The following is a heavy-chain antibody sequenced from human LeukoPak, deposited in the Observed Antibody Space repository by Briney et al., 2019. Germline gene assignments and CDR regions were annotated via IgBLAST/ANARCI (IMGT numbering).Heavy chain of an antibody. CDR3: RKDLGEKWLIYWFDP. CDR1: GSTFSTYG. D-gene: IGHD6-19*01. CDR2: IWYAGSNK. Sequence: GSRRPSRAASGSTFSTYGIHGVRQPPGKGLEWVAVIWYAGSNKYYADSVKARFTISRDNSKNPLYLQMNSLNDEDTAVYYGRKDLGEKWLIYWFDPWGQGTLVTVPP. J-gene: IGHJ5*02. V-gene: IGHV3-33*06.